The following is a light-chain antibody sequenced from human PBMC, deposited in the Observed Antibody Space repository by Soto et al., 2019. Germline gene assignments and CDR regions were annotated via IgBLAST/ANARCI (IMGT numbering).Light chain of an antibody. CDR2: DAT. J-gene: IGKJ4*01. CDR3: QKYNSAPS. V-gene: IGKV1-33*01. CDR1: QDINNY. Sequence: DIQMTQSPSSLSASVGDRVTITCQASQDINNYLNWYQQKPGKAPKLLIFDATNLETGVPSRFSGSGSRTDFTLTISSLQLEDVATYYCQKYNSAPSFGGGTKVDIK.